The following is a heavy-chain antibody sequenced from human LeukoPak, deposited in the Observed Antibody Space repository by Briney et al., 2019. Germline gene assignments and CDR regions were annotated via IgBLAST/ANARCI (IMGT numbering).Heavy chain of an antibody. CDR2: IYTSGSP. CDR3: AITFIAVAGPVFDY. Sequence: SQTLSLTCTVSGGSISSGSYYWSWIRQPAGTGLEWIGRIYTSGSPRYNPSLQSPVTISVDTPKNQFSLKLSSVTAADTAVYYCAITFIAVAGPVFDYWGQGTLVTVSS. V-gene: IGHV4-61*02. D-gene: IGHD6-19*01. J-gene: IGHJ4*02. CDR1: GGSISSGSYY.